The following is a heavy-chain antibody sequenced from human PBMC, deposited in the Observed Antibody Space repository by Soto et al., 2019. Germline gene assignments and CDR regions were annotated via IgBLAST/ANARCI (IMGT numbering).Heavy chain of an antibody. Sequence: EVQLLQSGGGLVQPGGSLRLSCAASGFIFSNYAMNWVRQAPGKGLEWVSIATSRGDTTYYADSVKGRFNISRDKSKNMVYLEVNSMTGEEPSVCGCAKARLGGGLDYWGQGTLVSVSS. V-gene: IGHV3-23*01. J-gene: IGHJ4*02. CDR2: ATSRGDTT. CDR3: AKARLGGGLDY. CDR1: GFIFSNYA. D-gene: IGHD6-6*01.